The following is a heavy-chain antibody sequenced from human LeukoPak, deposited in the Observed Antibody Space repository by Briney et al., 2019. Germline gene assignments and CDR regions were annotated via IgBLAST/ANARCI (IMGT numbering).Heavy chain of an antibody. CDR3: ARAGSIEWIQLWLHYYFDY. CDR2: INHSGST. Sequence: KPSETLSLTCAVYGGSFSGYYWSWIRQPPGKGLEWIGEINHSGSTNYNPSLKSRVTISVDTSKNQFSLKLSSVTAADTAVYYCARAGSIEWIQLWLHYYFDYWGQGTLVTVSS. V-gene: IGHV4-34*01. J-gene: IGHJ4*02. D-gene: IGHD5-18*01. CDR1: GGSFSGYY.